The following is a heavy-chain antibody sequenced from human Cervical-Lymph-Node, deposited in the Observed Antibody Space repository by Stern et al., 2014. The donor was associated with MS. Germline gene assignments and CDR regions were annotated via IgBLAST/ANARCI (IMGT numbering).Heavy chain of an antibody. CDR2: ISKSGGTI. CDR1: GFTFSDYG. Sequence: EVQLVESGGGLVQPGGSLRLSCVASGFTFSDYGMSWVRQAPGKGLEWVSYISKSGGTIYSADSVRGRLTMSRDNAKNSLFLQLNSLKNEDTAVYYCAGSGYPFYYFDYWGRGILVTVSS. CDR3: AGSGYPFYYFDY. J-gene: IGHJ4*02. D-gene: IGHD3-3*01. V-gene: IGHV3-48*02.